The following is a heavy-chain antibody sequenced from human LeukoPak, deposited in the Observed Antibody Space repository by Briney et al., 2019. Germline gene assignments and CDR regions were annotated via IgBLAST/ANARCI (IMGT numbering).Heavy chain of an antibody. J-gene: IGHJ4*02. V-gene: IGHV3-30*18. CDR2: ISYDGSTK. CDR1: GFTFANYG. D-gene: IGHD5-18*01. CDR3: AKAGVAVQLWSDQYYFDY. Sequence: GGSLRLSCAASGFTFANYGMHWDRQAPGKGLEWVAVISYDGSTKYYADSVRGRFTISRDNSKNTLYLQMNSLRPEDTAVYYCAKAGVAVQLWSDQYYFDYWGQGTLVTVSS.